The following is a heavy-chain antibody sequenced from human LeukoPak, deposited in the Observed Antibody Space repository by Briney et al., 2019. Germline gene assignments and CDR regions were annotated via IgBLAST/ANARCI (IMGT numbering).Heavy chain of an antibody. J-gene: IGHJ4*02. CDR2: IYYSGTT. V-gene: IGHV4-39*01. D-gene: IGHD5-12*01. CDR3: ARHVGYEYFDY. CDR1: GVSISSSGYY. Sequence: MSSETLSLTCTVSGVSISSSGYYWVWIRQPPGKGLEWIGSIYYSGTTYYNPSLKSRVAISVDTSKNKCSLKLSPVTAADTAVYYCARHVGYEYFDYWGQGALVTVSS.